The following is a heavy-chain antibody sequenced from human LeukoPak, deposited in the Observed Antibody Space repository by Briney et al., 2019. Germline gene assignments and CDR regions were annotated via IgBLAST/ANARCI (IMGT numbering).Heavy chain of an antibody. J-gene: IGHJ4*02. V-gene: IGHV4-4*07. CDR3: ARGRDGYNFLNRGEYYYFDY. Sequence: SETLSLTCTVSGGSISSYYWSWIRQPAGKGLEWIGRIHTSGSTNYSPSLKSRVTMSVDTSKNQFSLKLNSVTAADTAVYYCARGRDGYNFLNRGEYYYFDYWGQGTLVTVSS. D-gene: IGHD5-24*01. CDR2: IHTSGST. CDR1: GGSISSYY.